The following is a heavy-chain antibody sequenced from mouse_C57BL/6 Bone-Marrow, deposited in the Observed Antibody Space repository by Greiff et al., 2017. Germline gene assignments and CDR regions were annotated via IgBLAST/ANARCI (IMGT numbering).Heavy chain of an antibody. CDR3: ARCGGYSWLAY. D-gene: IGHD2-3*01. Sequence: EVQLVESGPGMVKPSQSLSLTCTVTGYSITSGYDWHWIRHFPGNKLEWMGYISYSGSTDYNPSLKSRISITHDTSKNHFFLKLNSVTTEDTATYSCARCGGYSWLAYWGQGTLVTVSA. CDR1: GYSITSGYD. V-gene: IGHV3-1*01. J-gene: IGHJ3*01. CDR2: ISYSGST.